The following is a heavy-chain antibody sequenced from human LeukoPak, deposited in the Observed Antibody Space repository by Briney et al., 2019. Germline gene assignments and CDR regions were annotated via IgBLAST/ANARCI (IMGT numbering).Heavy chain of an antibody. J-gene: IGHJ4*02. CDR3: AKEVGGGYEEYGFDY. CDR1: GFTFSSYG. Sequence: SGGTLRLSCAASGFTFSSYGMSWVRQAPGKGLEWVSAISGSGGSTYYADSVKGRFTISRDNSKNTLYLQMNSLRAEDTAVYYCAKEVGGGYEEYGFDYWGQGTLVTVSS. V-gene: IGHV3-23*01. CDR2: ISGSGGST. D-gene: IGHD5-12*01.